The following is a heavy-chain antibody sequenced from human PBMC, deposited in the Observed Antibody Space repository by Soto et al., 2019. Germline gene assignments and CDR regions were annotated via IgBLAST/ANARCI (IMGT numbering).Heavy chain of an antibody. V-gene: IGHV3-23*05. Sequence: EVQLLESGGDSVQPGGSLRLSCAASGFTFSNYAMSWVRQAPGKGLEWVSTINKSGGRTYYADSVKGRFTISRDNSKNTLFLQMNSLRVEDTAIYYCAKGRDVTEGDLEYFQDWGQGTLVTISS. CDR2: INKSGGRT. CDR3: AKGRDVTEGDLEYFQD. J-gene: IGHJ1*01. CDR1: GFTFSNYA. D-gene: IGHD2-21*01.